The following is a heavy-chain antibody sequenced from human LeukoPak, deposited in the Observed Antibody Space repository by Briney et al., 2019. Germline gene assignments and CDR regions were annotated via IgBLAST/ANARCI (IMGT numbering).Heavy chain of an antibody. CDR1: GFTFSNAW. CDR3: ARDSAGEFDY. J-gene: IGHJ4*02. CDR2: IKSKTDGGTT. Sequence: GGSLRLSCAASGFTFSNAWMSWVRQAPGKGLEWVGRIKSKTDGGTTDYAAPVKGRFTISRDNSKNTVYLQMNSLRAEDTAVYYCARDSAGEFDYWGQGTLVTVSS. V-gene: IGHV3-15*01. D-gene: IGHD6-13*01.